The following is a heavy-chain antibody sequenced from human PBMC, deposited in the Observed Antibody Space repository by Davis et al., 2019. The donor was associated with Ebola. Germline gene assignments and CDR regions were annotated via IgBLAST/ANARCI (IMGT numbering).Heavy chain of an antibody. CDR2: ISWNSGSI. V-gene: IGHV3-9*01. Sequence: SLKISCAASGFTFDDYAMHWVRQAPGKGLEWVSGISWNSGSIGYADSVKGRFTISRDNAKNSLYLQMNSLRAEDTALYYCAKDSRGTYGEPGFFDYWGQGTLVTVSS. CDR3: AKDSRGTYGEPGFFDY. J-gene: IGHJ4*02. D-gene: IGHD4-17*01. CDR1: GFTFDDYA.